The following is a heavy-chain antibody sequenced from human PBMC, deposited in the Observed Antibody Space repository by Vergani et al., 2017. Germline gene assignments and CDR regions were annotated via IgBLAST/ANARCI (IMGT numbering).Heavy chain of an antibody. CDR2: IYYSGST. D-gene: IGHD2/OR15-2a*01. Sequence: QVQLQESGPGLVKPSETLSLTCTVSGGSISSYYWSWIRQPPGKGLEWIGYIYYSGSTNYNPSLKSRVTISVDTSKNQFSLKLSSVTAADTAVYYCASPWQNNYFDYWGQGTLVTVSS. CDR1: GGSISSYY. CDR3: ASPWQNNYFDY. V-gene: IGHV4-59*08. J-gene: IGHJ4*02.